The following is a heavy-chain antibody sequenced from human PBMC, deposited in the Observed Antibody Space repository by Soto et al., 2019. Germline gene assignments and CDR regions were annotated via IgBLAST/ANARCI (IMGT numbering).Heavy chain of an antibody. V-gene: IGHV1-69*13. J-gene: IGHJ5*02. Sequence: GASVKVSCKASGGTFSSYAISWLRQAPGQGLEWMGGIIPIFGTANYAQKFQGRVTITADESTSTAYMELSSLRSEDTAVYYCARDPGGYCSGGSCYIGAWFDPWGQGTLVTVSS. CDR2: IIPIFGTA. D-gene: IGHD2-15*01. CDR3: ARDPGGYCSGGSCYIGAWFDP. CDR1: GGTFSSYA.